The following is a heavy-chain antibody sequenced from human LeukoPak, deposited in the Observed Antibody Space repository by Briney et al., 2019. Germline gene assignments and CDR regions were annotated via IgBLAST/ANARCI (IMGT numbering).Heavy chain of an antibody. CDR1: GGSISRYY. V-gene: IGHV4-4*07. Sequence: SETLSLTCTVSGGSISRYYWLWMREPAGKGLEWIGYIYSSGSANYNPSLKSRVTMSVDTSKNQFSLKLSSVTAADTAVYYCARMGGYSGYATHWGQETLVTVSS. D-gene: IGHD5-12*01. CDR3: ARMGGYSGYATH. CDR2: IYSSGSA. J-gene: IGHJ4*02.